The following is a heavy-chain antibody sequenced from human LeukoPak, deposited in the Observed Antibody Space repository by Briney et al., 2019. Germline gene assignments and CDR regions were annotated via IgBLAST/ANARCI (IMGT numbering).Heavy chain of an antibody. CDR3: ASGYSYGNYYYYGMDV. Sequence: GGPWSPPCHPLGFPSITYSMNGFPRAPGRGLKWVSSIIGSSSYIYYADSVKGRFTISRDNAKNSLYLQMNSLRAEDTAVYYCASGYSYGNYYYYGMDVWGQGTTVTVSS. D-gene: IGHD5-18*01. V-gene: IGHV3-21*01. J-gene: IGHJ6*02. CDR1: GFPSITYS. CDR2: IIGSSSYI.